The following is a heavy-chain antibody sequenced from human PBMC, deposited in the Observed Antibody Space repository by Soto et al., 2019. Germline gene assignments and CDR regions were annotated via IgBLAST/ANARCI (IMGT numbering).Heavy chain of an antibody. CDR3: ARKSDSSPVPEADGV. V-gene: IGHV3-53*02. J-gene: IGHJ4*02. CDR1: GFSVGNNY. CDR2: IYSNGDT. D-gene: IGHD2-8*01. Sequence: EVQLVETGGGLIQPGGSLRLSCAASGFSVGNNYMTWVRQSPGKGLEWVSLIYSNGDTDYADSVKGRFSISRDNFKNTLYLQMNDLRAEDTAVYHCARKSDSSPVPEADGVWGRGTLVTVSS.